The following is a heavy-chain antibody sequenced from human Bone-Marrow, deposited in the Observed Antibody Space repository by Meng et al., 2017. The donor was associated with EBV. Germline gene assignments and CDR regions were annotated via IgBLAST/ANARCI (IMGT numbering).Heavy chain of an antibody. V-gene: IGHV1-69*01. J-gene: IGHJ4*02. D-gene: IGHD3-10*01. Sequence: QVQLVQSGAVVKKPGSSVKVSCKTAGGTFRSDAISWVRQAPGQGLEWMGGLIPMSDAPHYAQKFQGRVTITADESTSTHYMDLSGLRSEDTAVYYCASESGRGFTPDYWGQGTLVTVSS. CDR1: GGTFRSDA. CDR3: ASESGRGFTPDY. CDR2: LIPMSDAP.